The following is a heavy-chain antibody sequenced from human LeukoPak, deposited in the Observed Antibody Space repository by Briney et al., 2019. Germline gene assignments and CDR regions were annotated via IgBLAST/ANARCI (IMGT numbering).Heavy chain of an antibody. D-gene: IGHD3-22*01. Sequence: GGSLRLSCAASGXXXXXXAXXXXXXAXGXXLXXVXXXXFXGSKXDYADSVKGRFTISRDNSKNTLYVQLNSLSVEDTAVYYCARDSAYYYDSSGFSYCDYWGPGTLVTVSS. CDR2: XXFXGSKX. CDR1: GXXXXXXA. V-gene: IGHV3-30-3*01. CDR3: ARDSAYYYDSSGFSYCDY. J-gene: IGHJ4*02.